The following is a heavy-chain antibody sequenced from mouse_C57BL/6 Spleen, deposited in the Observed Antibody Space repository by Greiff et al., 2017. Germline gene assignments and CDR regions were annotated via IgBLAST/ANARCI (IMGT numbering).Heavy chain of an antibody. D-gene: IGHD2-3*01. Sequence: VQLQQSGPELVKPGASVKIPCKASGYTFTDYNMDWVKQSHGKSLEWIGDINPNNGGTIYNQKFKGKATLTVDKSSSTAYMGLRSLTSEDTAVYYCARGEIYDGYYVGYYAMDYWGQGTSVTVSS. V-gene: IGHV1-18*01. CDR3: ARGEIYDGYYVGYYAMDY. CDR2: INPNNGGT. CDR1: GYTFTDYN. J-gene: IGHJ4*01.